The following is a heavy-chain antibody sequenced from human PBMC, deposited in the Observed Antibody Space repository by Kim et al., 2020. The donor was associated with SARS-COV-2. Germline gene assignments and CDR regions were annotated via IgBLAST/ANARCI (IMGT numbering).Heavy chain of an antibody. CDR1: GFTFSSYA. V-gene: IGHV3-30*04. CDR2: ISYDGSNK. J-gene: IGHJ6*01. Sequence: GGSLRLSCAASGFTFSSYAMHWVRQAPGKGLEWVAVISYDGSNKYYADSVKGRFTISRDNSKNTLYLQMNSLRAEDTAVYYCAREAFGELFMSYYYYYYG. D-gene: IGHD3-10*01. CDR3: AREAFGELFMSYYYYYYG.